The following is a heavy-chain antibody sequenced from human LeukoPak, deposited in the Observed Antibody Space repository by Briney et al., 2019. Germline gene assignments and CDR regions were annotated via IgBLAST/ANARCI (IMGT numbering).Heavy chain of an antibody. D-gene: IGHD6-13*01. Sequence: PSETLSLTCTVSGGSVSSSNYYWSWLRQPPGKGLEWVGFFSYNVHTDYNPSLKSRVTISVDTSKNQFSLRLSSVTAADTAIYYCARVSVAGTGPDYWGQGTLVTVSS. V-gene: IGHV4-61*01. CDR1: GGSVSSSNYY. CDR2: FSYNVHT. J-gene: IGHJ4*02. CDR3: ARVSVAGTGPDY.